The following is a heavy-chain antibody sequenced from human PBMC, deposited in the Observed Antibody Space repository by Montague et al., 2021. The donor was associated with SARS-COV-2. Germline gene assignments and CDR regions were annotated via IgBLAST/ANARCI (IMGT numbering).Heavy chain of an antibody. CDR3: AREAFGGAIDH. D-gene: IGHD3-16*01. CDR2: IYYGGST. V-gene: IGHV4-59*01. CDR1: GDSITSSF. J-gene: IGHJ4*02. Sequence: SETLFLTCTVSGDSITSSFWTWVRQPPGKGLEWIGYIYYGGSTNHTPSLKSRVTISVDVSKNQFSLKLSSVTAADTAVYYCAREAFGGAIDHWGQGTLVTVSS.